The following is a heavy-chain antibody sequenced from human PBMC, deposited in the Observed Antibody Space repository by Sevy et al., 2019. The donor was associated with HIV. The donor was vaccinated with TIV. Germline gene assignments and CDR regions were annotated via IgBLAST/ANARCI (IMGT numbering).Heavy chain of an antibody. CDR3: ARDDFADRGGMDV. Sequence: GGSLRLSCAASGFTFSSYAMHWVRQAPGKGLERVAVISYDGSNKYYADSVKGRFTISRDNSKNTLYLQMNSLRAEDTAVYYCARDDFADRGGMDVWGQGTTVTVSS. CDR1: GFTFSSYA. V-gene: IGHV3-30*04. CDR2: ISYDGSNK. J-gene: IGHJ6*02. D-gene: IGHD2-21*02.